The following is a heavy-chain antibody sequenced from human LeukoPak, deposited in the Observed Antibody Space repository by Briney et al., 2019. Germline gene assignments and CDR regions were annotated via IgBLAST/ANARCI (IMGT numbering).Heavy chain of an antibody. CDR3: ARPDDSESFYRANHY. CDR1: GFSFNIYP. CDR2: ISNDGNNK. Sequence: GRSLRLSCAASGFSFNIYPMHWVRQAPGKGLEWVAVISNDGNNKYYADSVKGRFTISRDNSNNTLSLQMNGLRVEDTAVYYCARPDDSESFYRANHYWGRGTLVTVS. D-gene: IGHD3-10*01. J-gene: IGHJ4*02. V-gene: IGHV3-30*04.